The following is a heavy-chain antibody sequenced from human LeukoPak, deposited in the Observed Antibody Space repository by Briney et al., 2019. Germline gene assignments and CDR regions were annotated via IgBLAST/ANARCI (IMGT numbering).Heavy chain of an antibody. CDR3: ASVRGTRGCLDY. V-gene: IGHV3-23*01. CDR2: ISGNGGST. Sequence: PGGSLRLSCAASGFTFSSYAMSSARQAPGKGLGWVSAISGNGGSTYYADSVKGRFNMSSHNSKNPRYRQLNRPRPRDTTVFRGASVRGTRGCLDYWGQGTLVTVSS. J-gene: IGHJ4*02. CDR1: GFTFSSYA. D-gene: IGHD3-16*01.